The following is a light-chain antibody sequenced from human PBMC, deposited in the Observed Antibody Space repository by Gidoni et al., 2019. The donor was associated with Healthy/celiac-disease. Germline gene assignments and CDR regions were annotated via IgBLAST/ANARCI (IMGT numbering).Light chain of an antibody. Sequence: DIVLTHSPGTLSLSPGERATLSCRASQSVSSGYLAWYQQKPGQAPRLLIYGASSRDTGIPDRFSGSGSGTDFTLTISRLEPEDFAVYYCQQYGSSSLTFXGXTKVEIK. J-gene: IGKJ4*01. CDR2: GAS. CDR1: QSVSSGY. CDR3: QQYGSSSLT. V-gene: IGKV3-20*01.